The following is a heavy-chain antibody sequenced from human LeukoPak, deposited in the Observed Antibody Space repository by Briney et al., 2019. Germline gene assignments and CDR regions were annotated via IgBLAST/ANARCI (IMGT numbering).Heavy chain of an antibody. J-gene: IGHJ4*02. D-gene: IGHD2-15*01. CDR1: GFTFSNYW. CDR2: VSPDGTIT. Sequence: PGGSLRLSCAASGFTFSNYWLHWVRQAPGEGLVWVSQVSPDGTITKYADFVKGRFTISRDNSENTLHLQINSLKVEDTAVYYCARGCSATRCPADYWGQGSLVPVSS. V-gene: IGHV3-74*01. CDR3: ARGCSATRCPADY.